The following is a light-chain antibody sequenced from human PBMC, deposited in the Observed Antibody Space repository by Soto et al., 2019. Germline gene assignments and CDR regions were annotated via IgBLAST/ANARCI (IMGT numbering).Light chain of an antibody. CDR1: QTVNTN. CDR3: QQCNNWPLT. J-gene: IGKJ4*01. Sequence: ERVMTQSPATLSVSPGDRATLSCRASQTVNTNLAWYHQKPGPAPRLLIYVASTMATGVPARFSGSASGTEFPLAIFSLQSEDFSVYSCQQCNNWPLTFGGGTRVEIK. V-gene: IGKV3-15*01. CDR2: VAS.